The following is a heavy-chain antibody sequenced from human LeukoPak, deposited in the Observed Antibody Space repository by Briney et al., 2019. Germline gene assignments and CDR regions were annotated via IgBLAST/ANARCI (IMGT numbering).Heavy chain of an antibody. V-gene: IGHV3-74*01. CDR3: AREGFSPNWFDP. Sequence: PGGSLRLSCAASGFTFSSYWMHWVRQVPGKGLVWVARINGDGSNIAYADSVRGRFTISRDNAKNTLYLEMSSLRAEDTAVYYCAREGFSPNWFDPWGQGTLVTVSS. D-gene: IGHD3-3*01. J-gene: IGHJ5*02. CDR1: GFTFSSYW. CDR2: INGDGSNI.